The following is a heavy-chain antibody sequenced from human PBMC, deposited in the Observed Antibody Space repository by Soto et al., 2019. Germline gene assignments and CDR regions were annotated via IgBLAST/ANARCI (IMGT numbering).Heavy chain of an antibody. CDR3: ARGPRNWGVDY. V-gene: IGHV1-8*01. Sequence: ASVKVSCKAAGYTFTSYDINWVRQATGQDFEWMGWMNPNSGNTAYAQKFQGRVTMTRDTSKSTAFMELSSLTSEYTAVYYCARGPRNWGVDYWGQGTLVTVSS. CDR2: MNPNSGNT. J-gene: IGHJ4*02. D-gene: IGHD7-27*01. CDR1: GYTFTSYD.